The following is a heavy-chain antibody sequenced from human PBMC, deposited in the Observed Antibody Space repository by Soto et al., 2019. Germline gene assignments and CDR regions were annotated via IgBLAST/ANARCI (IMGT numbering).Heavy chain of an antibody. CDR2: INPDGSTT. CDR3: SRVAIGSYYFEY. CDR1: GFTFSSYW. J-gene: IGHJ4*02. D-gene: IGHD3-10*01. V-gene: IGHV3-74*01. Sequence: EVQLVESGGGLVQPGGSLRLSCAASGFTFSSYWMHWVRRAPGKGLVWVSRINPDGSTTSYADSVKGRFTISRDSAKDKLYLQMNSLRAEDTAVYYCSRVAIGSYYFEYWGQGTLVTVSS.